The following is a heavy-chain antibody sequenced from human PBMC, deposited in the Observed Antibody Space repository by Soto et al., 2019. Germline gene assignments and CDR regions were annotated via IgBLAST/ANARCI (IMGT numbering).Heavy chain of an antibody. D-gene: IGHD6-13*01. CDR1: GYTFTSYG. Sequence: GASVKVSCKASGYTFTSYGISWVRQAPGQGLEWMGWISAYNGNTNYAQKLQGRATMTTDKSTSTAYMELSSLRSEDTAVYYCAIGIAAAGTGLNWFDPWGQGTLVTVSS. V-gene: IGHV1-18*01. CDR3: AIGIAAAGTGLNWFDP. J-gene: IGHJ5*02. CDR2: ISAYNGNT.